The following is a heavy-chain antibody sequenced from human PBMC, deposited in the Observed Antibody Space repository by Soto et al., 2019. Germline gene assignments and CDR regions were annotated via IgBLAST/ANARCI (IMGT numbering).Heavy chain of an antibody. J-gene: IGHJ4*02. CDR1: GFTFDDYA. D-gene: IGHD6-6*01. Sequence: LRLSCAASGFTFDDYAMHWVRQAPGKGLEWVAVISWNSSSIYYADSVKGRFTISRDNSKNTLYLQMNSLRAEDTAVYYCAREEYSSSSTFDYWGQGTLVTVSS. V-gene: IGHV3-9*01. CDR3: AREEYSSSSTFDY. CDR2: ISWNSSSI.